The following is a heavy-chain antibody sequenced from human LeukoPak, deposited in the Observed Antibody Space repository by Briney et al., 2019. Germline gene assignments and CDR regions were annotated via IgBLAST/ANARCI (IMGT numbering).Heavy chain of an antibody. V-gene: IGHV3-48*03. Sequence: PGGPLRLSCAASGFTFSSYEMNWVRQAPGKGLEWVSYISSSGSTIYYADSVKGRFTISRDNAKNSLYLQMNSLRAEDTAVYYCARERMDTMGDAFDIWGQGTMVTVSS. CDR3: ARERMDTMGDAFDI. CDR1: GFTFSSYE. D-gene: IGHD5-12*01. J-gene: IGHJ3*02. CDR2: ISSSGSTI.